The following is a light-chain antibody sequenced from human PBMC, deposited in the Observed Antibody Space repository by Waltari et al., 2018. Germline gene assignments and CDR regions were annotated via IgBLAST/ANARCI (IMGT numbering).Light chain of an antibody. CDR1: SSDVGCYDL. CDR3: CSYVGDVTWV. V-gene: IGLV2-23*01. J-gene: IGLJ3*02. CDR2: EAT. Sequence: QSALTQPASESGSPGQSITIPCTGTSSDVGCYDLVSRYPHHPGKAPTLMIYEATQRPPGVSGRFSGSKSGNTASLTISGRQAEDEADYYCCSYVGDVTWVFGGGTKLTVL.